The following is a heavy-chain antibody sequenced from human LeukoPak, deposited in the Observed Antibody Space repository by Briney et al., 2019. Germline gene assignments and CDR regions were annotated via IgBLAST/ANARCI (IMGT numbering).Heavy chain of an antibody. CDR2: IDPSDSYT. CDR1: GYSFTSYW. CDR3: ARMRGPIVAGDY. V-gene: IGHV5-10-1*01. Sequence: GESLKISCKGSGYSFTSYWISWVRQMPGKGLEWMGRIDPSDSYTNYSPSFQGHVTISADKSISTAYLQWSSLKASDTDMYYCARMRGPIVAGDYWGQGTLVTVSS. J-gene: IGHJ4*02. D-gene: IGHD5-12*01.